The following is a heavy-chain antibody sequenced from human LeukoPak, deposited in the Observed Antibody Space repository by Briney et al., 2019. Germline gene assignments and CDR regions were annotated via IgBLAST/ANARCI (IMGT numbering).Heavy chain of an antibody. D-gene: IGHD3-22*01. CDR2: ISGSGSST. CDR1: GFTFSSYV. J-gene: IGHJ4*02. CDR3: ATRHYADSSGYLPY. Sequence: GGSLRLSCAASGFTFSSYVMSWVRQAPGKGLEWVSAISGSGSSTYYADSVKGRFTISGDNSKNTFYLQMNSLRAEDTAVYYCATRHYADSSGYLPYWGLGTLVTVSS. V-gene: IGHV3-23*01.